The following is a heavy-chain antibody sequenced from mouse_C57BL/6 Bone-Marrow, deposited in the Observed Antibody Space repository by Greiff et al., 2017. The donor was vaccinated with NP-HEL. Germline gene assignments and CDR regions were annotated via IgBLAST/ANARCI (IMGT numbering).Heavy chain of an antibody. CDR2: IYPGSGNT. V-gene: IGHV1-66*01. Sequence: QVQLQQSGPELVKPGASVKISCKASGYSFTSYYIHWVKQRPGQGLEWIGWIYPGSGNTKYNEKFKGKATLTADTSSSTAYMQLSSLTSEDSAVYYCARDVRKYFDVWGTGTTVTVSS. CDR3: ARDVRKYFDV. CDR1: GYSFTSYY. J-gene: IGHJ1*03.